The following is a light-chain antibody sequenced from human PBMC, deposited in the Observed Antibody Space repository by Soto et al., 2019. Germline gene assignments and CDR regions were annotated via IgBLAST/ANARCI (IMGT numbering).Light chain of an antibody. Sequence: DIQMTQSPSTLSASVGYRFTITCLASQSISTWLAWYQQEPGKAPKLLIHKASSLQSGVPSRFSGSGSGTDFTLTITSLEPEDFATYYCQKSYSTPSITFGEGKRREIK. CDR3: QKSYSTPSIT. J-gene: IGKJ5*01. CDR2: KAS. V-gene: IGKV1-5*03. CDR1: QSISTW.